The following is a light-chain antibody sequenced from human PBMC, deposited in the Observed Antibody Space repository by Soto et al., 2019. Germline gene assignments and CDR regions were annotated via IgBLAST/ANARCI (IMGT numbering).Light chain of an antibody. J-gene: IGKJ2*01. V-gene: IGKV3-20*01. CDR2: GAS. CDR1: QTVSSSY. CDR3: QQYGRTPYT. Sequence: EIVLTQSPGTLSFSPGERATLSCRASQTVSSSYLAWYQRKPGQPPRLIVYGASNRATGIPDRFSASGSGADFTLTISRLEPEDFAVYYCQQYGRTPYTFGQGTKLEI.